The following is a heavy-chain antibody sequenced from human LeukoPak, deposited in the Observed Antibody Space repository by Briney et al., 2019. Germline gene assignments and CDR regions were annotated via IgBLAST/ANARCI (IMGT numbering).Heavy chain of an antibody. CDR1: GGSISSSNW. CDR3: ARMYYDILTGQGYYFDY. V-gene: IGHV4-4*02. D-gene: IGHD3-9*01. CDR2: IYHSGST. Sequence: PSETLSLTCAVSGGSISSSNWWSWVRQPPGKGLEWIGEIYHSGSTYYNPSLKSRVTISVDTSKNQFSLKLSSVTAADTAVYYCARMYYDILTGQGYYFDYWGQGTLVTVSS. J-gene: IGHJ4*02.